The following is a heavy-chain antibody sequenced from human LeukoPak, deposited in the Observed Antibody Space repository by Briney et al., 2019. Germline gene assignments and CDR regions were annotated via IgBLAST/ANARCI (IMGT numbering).Heavy chain of an antibody. D-gene: IGHD3/OR15-3a*01. CDR2: IYTSGST. CDR1: GGSISSYY. V-gene: IGHV4-4*07. J-gene: IGHJ4*02. CDR3: ARQTGSGLFILP. Sequence: PSETLSLTCTVSGGSISSYYWSWIRQPAGKGLEWIGRIYTSGSTNYNPSLKSQVSISIDTSKNQFSLRLTSGTAADTAVYYCARQTGSGLFILPGGQGTLVTVSS.